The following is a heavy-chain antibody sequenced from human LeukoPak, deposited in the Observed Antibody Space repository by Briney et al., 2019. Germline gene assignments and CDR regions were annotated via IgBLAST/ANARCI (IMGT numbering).Heavy chain of an antibody. CDR3: AAYYDLRSGYHTRHDY. V-gene: IGHV3-15*01. D-gene: IGHD3-3*01. CDR2: IRSKTDGGTS. CDR1: GFTFSNAW. J-gene: IGHJ4*02. Sequence: GGSLRLSCAASGFTFSNAWKSWVRQAPGKGLEWLGRIRSKTDGGTSDYAAPVDAIFTISRDDSKNTLYLQMSSLNPEHTAVYYCAAYYDLRSGYHTRHDYWGQGTLVTVSS.